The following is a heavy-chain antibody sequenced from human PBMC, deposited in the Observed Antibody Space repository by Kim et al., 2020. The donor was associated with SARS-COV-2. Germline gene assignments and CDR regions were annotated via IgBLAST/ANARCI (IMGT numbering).Heavy chain of an antibody. CDR2: IYWDDDK. CDR1: GFSLSTSGVG. CDR3: AHRLGGPYYDFWSASGDAFDI. V-gene: IGHV2-5*02. D-gene: IGHD3-3*01. J-gene: IGHJ3*02. Sequence: SGPTLVNPTQTLTLTCTFSGFSLSTSGVGVGWIRQPPGKALEWLALIYWDDDKRYSPSLKSRLTITKDTSKNQVVLTMTNMDPVDTATYYCAHRLGGPYYDFWSASGDAFDIWGQGTMVTVSS.